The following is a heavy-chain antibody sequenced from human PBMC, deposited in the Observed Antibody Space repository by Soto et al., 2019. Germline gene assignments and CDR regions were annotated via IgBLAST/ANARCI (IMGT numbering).Heavy chain of an antibody. CDR1: GGSLSSGGHY. Sequence: QVQLQESGPGLVKPSQTLSLTCTVSGGSLSSGGHYWSWIRQHPGKGLEWIGYIFHSGSAYYSPSLKSRLTISADTSKNQFSLELSSVTAADTAVYYCARDRGSNSLGWYFDLWGRGTLVTVSS. D-gene: IGHD4-4*01. J-gene: IGHJ2*01. CDR3: ARDRGSNSLGWYFDL. CDR2: IFHSGSA. V-gene: IGHV4-31*03.